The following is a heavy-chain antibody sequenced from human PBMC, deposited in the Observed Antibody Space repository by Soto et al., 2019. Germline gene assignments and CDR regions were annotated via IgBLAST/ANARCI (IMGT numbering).Heavy chain of an antibody. CDR1: GGTFSSYA. CDR3: ARAAVYGDSPYYYYGIEV. V-gene: IGHV1-69*01. Sequence: QVQLVQSGAEVKKPGSSVKVSCKASGGTFSSYAISWVRQAPGQGLEWMGGIIPIFGTANYAQKFQGRVTITADESTSTAYMELSSLRSEDTAVYYCARAAVYGDSPYYYYGIEVWGQGTTVTVSS. J-gene: IGHJ6*02. D-gene: IGHD4-17*01. CDR2: IIPIFGTA.